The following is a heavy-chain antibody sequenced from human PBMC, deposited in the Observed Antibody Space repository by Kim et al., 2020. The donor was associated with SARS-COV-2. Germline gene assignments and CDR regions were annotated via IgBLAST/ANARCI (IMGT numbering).Heavy chain of an antibody. J-gene: IGHJ4*02. V-gene: IGHV4-34*01. CDR3: ARGRDGYKGGNY. Sequence: NYNPSLKSRVIIALETSKNRFSLRLSSVTAAETAVYYCARGRDGYKGGNYWGQGTLVTVSS. D-gene: IGHD5-12*01.